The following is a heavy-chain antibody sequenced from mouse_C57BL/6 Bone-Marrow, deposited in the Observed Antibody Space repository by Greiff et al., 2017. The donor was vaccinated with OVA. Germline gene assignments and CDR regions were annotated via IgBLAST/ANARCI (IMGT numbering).Heavy chain of an antibody. V-gene: IGHV1-39*01. Sequence: VQLQQSGPELAKPGASVKISCKASGYSFTDYNMNWVKQSNGKSLEWIGVINPNYGTTSYNQKFKGKATLTVDQSSSTAYMQLNSLTSEDSAVYYCARWILYDYDGYWYFDVWGTGTTVTVSS. CDR2: INPNYGTT. J-gene: IGHJ1*03. D-gene: IGHD2-4*01. CDR3: ARWILYDYDGYWYFDV. CDR1: GYSFTDYN.